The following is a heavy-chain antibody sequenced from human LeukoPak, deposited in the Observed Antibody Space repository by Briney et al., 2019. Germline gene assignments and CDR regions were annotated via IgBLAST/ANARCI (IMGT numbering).Heavy chain of an antibody. CDR1: GFIFSTYT. CDR3: VRIPNSASFPNWLDP. D-gene: IGHD2/OR15-2a*01. Sequence: PGGSLRLSCATSGFIFSTYTMNWIRQAPGQGLEWVSSIGTSSGSIYCADSVRGRFTISRDNARSSVYLQMNSLRAEDTAVYYCVRIPNSASFPNWLDPWGQRALVTVSS. V-gene: IGHV3-21*01. J-gene: IGHJ5*02. CDR2: IGTSSGSI.